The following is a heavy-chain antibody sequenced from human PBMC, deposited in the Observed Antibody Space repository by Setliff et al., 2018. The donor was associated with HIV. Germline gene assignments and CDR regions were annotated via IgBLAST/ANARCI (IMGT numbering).Heavy chain of an antibody. CDR1: GGSISNSRYY. CDR2: IYYSGST. J-gene: IGHJ5*02. D-gene: IGHD3-22*01. V-gene: IGHV4-39*01. CDR3: ASRVYYYDSSGYLREEGFDP. Sequence: SETLSLTCTVSGGSISNSRYYWSWIRLPPGKGLEWIGSIYYSGSTYYNPSLKSRVTISVDTSKNQFSLKLSSVTAADAAVYYCASRVYYYDSSGYLREEGFDPWGQGTLVTV.